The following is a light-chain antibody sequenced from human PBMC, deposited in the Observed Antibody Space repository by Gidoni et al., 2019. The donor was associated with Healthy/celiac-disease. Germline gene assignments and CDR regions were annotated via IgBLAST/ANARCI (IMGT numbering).Light chain of an antibody. V-gene: IGKV1-8*01. CDR2: AAS. Sequence: AIRMTQSPSSFSASTGDRVTITCRASQGISSYLAWYQQKPGKAPKLLIYAASTLQSGVPSRFSGSGSGTDFTLTISCLQSEDFATYYCQQYYSYPYTFXXXTKLEIK. CDR3: QQYYSYPYT. CDR1: QGISSY. J-gene: IGKJ2*01.